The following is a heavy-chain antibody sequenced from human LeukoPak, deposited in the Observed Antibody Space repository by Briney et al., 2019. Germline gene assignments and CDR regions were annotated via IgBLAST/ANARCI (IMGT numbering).Heavy chain of an antibody. CDR3: TRLWGDCGGDCYSHDY. CDR1: GFTFSGSV. J-gene: IGHJ4*02. Sequence: GGSLRLSCAASGFTFSGSVIHWVRQASGRGLEWVGRIRSKADSYATTYAASVKGRFTISRDDSKNTAYLQMDSLRTGDTAVYYCTRLWGDCGGDCYSHDYWGQGTLVTVSS. V-gene: IGHV3-73*01. CDR2: IRSKADSYAT. D-gene: IGHD2-21*02.